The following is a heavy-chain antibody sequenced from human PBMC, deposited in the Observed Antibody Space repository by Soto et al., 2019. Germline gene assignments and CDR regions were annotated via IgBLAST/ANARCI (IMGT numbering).Heavy chain of an antibody. CDR2: INHSGST. J-gene: IGHJ4*02. V-gene: IGHV4-34*01. Sequence: QVQLQQWGAGLLKPSETLSLTCAVYGGSFSGYYWSWIRQPPGKGLEWIGEINHSGSTNYNPSLKSRVTISVDTSKNQFSLKLSSVTAADTAVYYCASLIAVTTTLERDYWGQGTLVTVSS. CDR1: GGSFSGYY. D-gene: IGHD4-17*01. CDR3: ASLIAVTTTLERDY.